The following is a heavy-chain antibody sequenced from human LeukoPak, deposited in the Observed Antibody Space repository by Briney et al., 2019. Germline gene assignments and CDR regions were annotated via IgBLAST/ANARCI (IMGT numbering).Heavy chain of an antibody. V-gene: IGHV3-21*01. CDR1: GFTFSSYS. CDR3: ARVGAQTSGY. CDR2: ISSSSSYI. Sequence: GGSLRLSCAASGFTFSSYSMNWVRQAPGKGLEWVSSISSSSSYIYYADSVKGRFTISRDNAKNSLYLQMNSLRADDTAVYYCARVGAQTSGYWGQGTLVTVSS. J-gene: IGHJ4*02. D-gene: IGHD1-26*01.